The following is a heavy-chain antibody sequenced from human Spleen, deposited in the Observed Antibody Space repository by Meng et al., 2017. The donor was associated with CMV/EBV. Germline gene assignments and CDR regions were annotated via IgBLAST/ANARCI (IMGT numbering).Heavy chain of an antibody. Sequence: GESLKISCAASGFPFSAYAMNWVRQAPGKGLEWVSTISGSGGNTYYADSVKGRFTISRDNSKNTLYLQMGSLRAEDTAVYYCAKVRGASDFDYWGQGTLVTVSS. J-gene: IGHJ4*02. CDR1: GFPFSAYA. D-gene: IGHD3-3*01. V-gene: IGHV3-23*01. CDR2: ISGSGGNT. CDR3: AKVRGASDFDY.